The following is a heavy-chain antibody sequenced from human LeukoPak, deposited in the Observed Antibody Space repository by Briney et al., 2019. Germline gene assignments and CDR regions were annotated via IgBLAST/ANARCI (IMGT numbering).Heavy chain of an antibody. V-gene: IGHV4-59*01. J-gene: IGHJ4*02. CDR1: GGSISSYY. D-gene: IGHD1-26*01. Sequence: SETLSLTCTVSGGSISSYYWSWIRQPPGKGLEWIGYIYNGGSTNYNPSLKSRVTISIDTSKNQFSLKLSSVTAADTAVYYCAREPNSGSYDYWGQGTLVTVSS. CDR3: AREPNSGSYDY. CDR2: IYNGGST.